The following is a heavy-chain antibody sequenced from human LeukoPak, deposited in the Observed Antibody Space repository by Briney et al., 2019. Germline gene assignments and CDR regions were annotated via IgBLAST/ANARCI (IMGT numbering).Heavy chain of an antibody. Sequence: PGGSLRLSCAASGFTFSSYSMNWVRQAPGKGLEWVSYISSSSSTIYYADSVKGRFTISRDNSKNTLYLQMNSLRAEDTAVYYCSGYWSGLGYCTNGVCHLDYWSQGTLVTVSS. CDR3: SGYWSGLGYCTNGVCHLDY. CDR2: ISSSSSTI. J-gene: IGHJ4*02. D-gene: IGHD2-8*01. V-gene: IGHV3-48*01. CDR1: GFTFSSYS.